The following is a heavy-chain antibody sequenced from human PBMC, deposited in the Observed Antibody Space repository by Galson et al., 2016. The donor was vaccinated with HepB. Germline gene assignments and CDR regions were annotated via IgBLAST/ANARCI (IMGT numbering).Heavy chain of an antibody. Sequence: SLRLSCAASGFTFSSYAMSWVRQAPGKGLEWVSGISGSTGYTYYADSVKGRSTNSRDNSKNTLYLQMNSLRAEDTAVYYCAKGDPPGADWGQGTRVTVSS. V-gene: IGHV3-23*01. J-gene: IGHJ4*02. CDR2: ISGSTGYT. D-gene: IGHD1-26*01. CDR3: AKGDPPGAD. CDR1: GFTFSSYA.